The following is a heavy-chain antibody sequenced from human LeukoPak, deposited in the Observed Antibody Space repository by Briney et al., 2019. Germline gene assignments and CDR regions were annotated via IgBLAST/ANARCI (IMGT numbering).Heavy chain of an antibody. V-gene: IGHV1-2*02. Sequence: ASVTVSFKASGYTFTGYYMHWVRQAPGQGLEWMGWINPNSGGTNYAQKFQGRVTMTRDTSISTAYMELSRLRSDDTAVYYCARAVGLGYCSSTSCYRWFDPWGQGTLVTVSS. D-gene: IGHD2-2*01. CDR3: ARAVGLGYCSSTSCYRWFDP. CDR2: INPNSGGT. J-gene: IGHJ5*02. CDR1: GYTFTGYY.